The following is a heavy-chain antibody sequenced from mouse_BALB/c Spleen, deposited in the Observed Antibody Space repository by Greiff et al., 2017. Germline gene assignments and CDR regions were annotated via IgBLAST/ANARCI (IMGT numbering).Heavy chain of an antibody. J-gene: IGHJ3*01. D-gene: IGHD4-1*01. Sequence: EVNVVESGGGLVKPGGSLKLSCAASGFAFSSYDMSWVRQTPEKRLEWVAYISSGGGSTYYPDTVKGRFTISRDNAKNTLYLQMSSLKSEDTAMYYCARLLTGLAYWGQGTLVTVSA. CDR2: ISSGGGST. CDR3: ARLLTGLAY. V-gene: IGHV5-12-1*01. CDR1: GFAFSSYD.